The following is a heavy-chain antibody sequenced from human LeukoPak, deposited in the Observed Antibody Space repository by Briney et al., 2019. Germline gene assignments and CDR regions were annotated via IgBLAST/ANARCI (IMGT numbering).Heavy chain of an antibody. CDR1: GGSISSYY. CDR2: IYYSGST. D-gene: IGHD3-10*01. J-gene: IGHJ4*02. Sequence: SETLSLTCTLSGGSISSYYWSWLRQPPGKGLEWIGYIYYSGSTNYSPSLKSRVTISVDTSKNQFSLKLSSVAAADTAVYYCARSPGGFDYWGQGTLVTVSS. V-gene: IGHV4-59*01. CDR3: ARSPGGFDY.